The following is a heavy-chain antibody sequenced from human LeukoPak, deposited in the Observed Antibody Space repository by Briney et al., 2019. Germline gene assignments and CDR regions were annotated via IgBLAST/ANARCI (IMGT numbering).Heavy chain of an antibody. Sequence: AGGSLRLSCAASGFTFSSYAMSWVRQAPGKRLEWVSAISGSGGSTYYADSVKGRFTISRDNSKNTLYLQMNSLRAEDTAVYYCAKGDTAMDNYYYGMDVWGQGTTVTVSS. CDR3: AKGDTAMDNYYYGMDV. D-gene: IGHD5-18*01. CDR2: ISGSGGST. V-gene: IGHV3-23*01. CDR1: GFTFSSYA. J-gene: IGHJ6*02.